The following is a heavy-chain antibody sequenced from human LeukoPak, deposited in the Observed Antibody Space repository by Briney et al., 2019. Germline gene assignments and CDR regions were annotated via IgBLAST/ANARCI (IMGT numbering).Heavy chain of an antibody. CDR1: GGSISGYY. Sequence: RASETLSLTCTVSGGSISGYYWSWIRQPPGKGLEWIGYIYYSGSTKYNPSLKSRVTISVDTSKNQFSLKLSSVTAADTAVYYCARRGNWYFDLWGRGTLVTLST. V-gene: IGHV4-59*08. CDR2: IYYSGST. CDR3: ARRGNWYFDL. D-gene: IGHD1-14*01. J-gene: IGHJ2*01.